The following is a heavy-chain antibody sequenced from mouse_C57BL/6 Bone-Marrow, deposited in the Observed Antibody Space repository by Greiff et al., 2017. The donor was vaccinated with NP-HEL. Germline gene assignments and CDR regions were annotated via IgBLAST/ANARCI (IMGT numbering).Heavy chain of an antibody. V-gene: IGHV1-55*01. CDR1: GYTFTSYW. CDR2: IYPGSGST. CDR3: ARQWEGNWDGFAY. D-gene: IGHD4-1*01. J-gene: IGHJ3*01. Sequence: QVQLQHPGAELVKPGASVKMSCKASGYTFTSYWITWVKQRPGQGLEWIGDIYPGSGSTNYNEKFKSKATLTVDTSSSTAYMQLSSLTSEDSAVYYCARQWEGNWDGFAYWGQGTLVTVSA.